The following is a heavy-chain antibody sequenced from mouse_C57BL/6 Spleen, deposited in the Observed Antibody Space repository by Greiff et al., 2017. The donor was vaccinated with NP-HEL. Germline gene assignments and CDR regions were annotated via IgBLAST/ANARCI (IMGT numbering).Heavy chain of an antibody. CDR2: ISDGGSYT. CDR3: ARDRNWEDAMDY. V-gene: IGHV5-4*01. CDR1: GFTFSSYA. J-gene: IGHJ4*01. Sequence: EVKLVESGGGLVKPGGSLKLSCAASGFTFSSYAMSWVRQTPEKRLEWVATISDGGSYTYYPDNVKGRFTISRDNAKNNLYLQMSHLKSEDTAMYYCARDRNWEDAMDYWGQGTSVTVSS. D-gene: IGHD4-1*01.